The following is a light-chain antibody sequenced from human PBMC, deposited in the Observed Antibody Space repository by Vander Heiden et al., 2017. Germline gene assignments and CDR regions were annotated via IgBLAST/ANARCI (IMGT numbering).Light chain of an antibody. CDR2: AAS. Sequence: DIQMTQSPSSLSASVGDRVTITCRASQSISSYLNWYQQKPGKAPKLLIYAASSLQSGVPSRFSGSGSGTDFTLTISRLQPEDFATYYCQQSDSTLSTFGQGTKLDIK. CDR3: QQSDSTLST. V-gene: IGKV1-39*01. J-gene: IGKJ2*01. CDR1: QSISSY.